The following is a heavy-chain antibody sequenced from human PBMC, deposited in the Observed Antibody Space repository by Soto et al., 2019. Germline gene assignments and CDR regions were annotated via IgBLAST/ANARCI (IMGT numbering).Heavy chain of an antibody. CDR3: AKAGCSGGTCYLYYFDY. D-gene: IGHD2-15*01. Sequence: GGSLRLSCAASGCTFSNYAMSWVGQAPGKGLEWVSTMSGRGGNTYYADSVKGRFTISRDNSRNTLYLQMHSLRVEDSAVYSCAKAGCSGGTCYLYYFDYWGQGALVTVSS. V-gene: IGHV3-23*01. CDR2: MSGRGGNT. J-gene: IGHJ4*02. CDR1: GCTFSNYA.